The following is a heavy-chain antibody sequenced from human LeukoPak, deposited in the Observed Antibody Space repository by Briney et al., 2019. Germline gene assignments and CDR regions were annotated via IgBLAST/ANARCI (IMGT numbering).Heavy chain of an antibody. CDR2: IWYDGSNK. CDR3: ARDRITMVRGVIGY. J-gene: IGHJ4*02. V-gene: IGHV3-33*01. D-gene: IGHD3-10*01. Sequence: GGSLRLSCAASGFTFSSYGMHWVRQAPGKGLEWVAVIWYDGSNKYYADSVKGRFTISRDNSKNTLYLQMNSLRAEDTAVYYCARDRITMVRGVIGYWGQGTLVTVSS. CDR1: GFTFSSYG.